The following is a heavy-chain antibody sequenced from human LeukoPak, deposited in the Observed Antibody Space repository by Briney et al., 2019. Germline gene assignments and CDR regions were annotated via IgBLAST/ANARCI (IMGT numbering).Heavy chain of an antibody. CDR1: GYTFTSYD. CDR2: MNPNSGNT. V-gene: IGHV1-8*01. J-gene: IGHJ6*03. D-gene: IGHD5-24*01. Sequence: GASVKVSCKASGYTFTSYDINWVRQATGQGLEWMGWMNPNSGNTGYAQKFQGRVTMTRNTSISTAYMELSSLRSEDTAVYYCARRRDGYNYHYYYYMDVWGKGTTVTVSS. CDR3: ARRRDGYNYHYYYYMDV.